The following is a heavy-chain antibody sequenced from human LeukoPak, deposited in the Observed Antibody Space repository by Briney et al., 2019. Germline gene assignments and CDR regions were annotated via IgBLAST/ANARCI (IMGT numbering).Heavy chain of an antibody. CDR3: AKDLYCSSTSCYMDA. J-gene: IGHJ6*03. D-gene: IGHD2-2*01. Sequence: PGGSLRLSCAASGFTFSNYAMSWVRQAPGKGLEWVSGISGSGGYTYYADSVKGRFTISRDNSNNTPYLQMNSLRAEDTAVYYCAKDLYCSSTSCYMDAWGKGTTVTVSS. CDR1: GFTFSNYA. V-gene: IGHV3-23*01. CDR2: ISGSGGYT.